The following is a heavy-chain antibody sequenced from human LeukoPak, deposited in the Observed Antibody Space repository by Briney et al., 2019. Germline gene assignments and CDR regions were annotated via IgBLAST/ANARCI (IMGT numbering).Heavy chain of an antibody. CDR3: ARDRISLGYYFDY. V-gene: IGHV1-18*01. D-gene: IGHD2/OR15-2a*01. CDR2: ISAYNGNT. CDR1: GYTFTSYG. J-gene: IGHJ4*02. Sequence: ASVKVSCKASGYTFTSYGISWVRQAPGQGLEWMGWISAYNGNTNYAQKLQGRVTMTTDTSTSTACMELRSLRSDDTAVYYCARDRISLGYYFDYWGQGTLVTVSS.